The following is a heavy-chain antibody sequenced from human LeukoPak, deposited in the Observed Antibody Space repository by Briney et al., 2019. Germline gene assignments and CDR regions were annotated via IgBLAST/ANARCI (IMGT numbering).Heavy chain of an antibody. Sequence: SETLSLTCAVYGGSFSGYYWSWIRQPPGKGLEWIGEINHSGSTNYNPSLKSRVTILVDTSKNQFSLKLSSVTAADTAVYYCARAGSSGGGNWFDPWGQGTLVTVSS. D-gene: IGHD6-19*01. J-gene: IGHJ5*02. CDR1: GGSFSGYY. V-gene: IGHV4-34*01. CDR2: INHSGST. CDR3: ARAGSSGGGNWFDP.